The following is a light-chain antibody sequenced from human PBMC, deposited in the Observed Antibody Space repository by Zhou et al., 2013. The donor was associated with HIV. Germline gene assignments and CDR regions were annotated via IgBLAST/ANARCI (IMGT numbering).Light chain of an antibody. V-gene: IGKV3-20*01. J-gene: IGKJ2*01. CDR1: QSVSSSY. CDR3: QQYGSSPS. CDR2: GAS. Sequence: EIVLTQSPGTLSLSPGERATLSCRASQSVSSSYLAWYQQKPGQAPRPLIYGASSRATGIPDRFSGSGSGTDFTLTISRLEPEDFAVYYCQQYGSSPSFGQGTKLGDQT.